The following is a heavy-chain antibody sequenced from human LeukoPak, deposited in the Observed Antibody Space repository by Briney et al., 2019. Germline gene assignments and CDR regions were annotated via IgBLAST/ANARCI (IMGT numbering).Heavy chain of an antibody. D-gene: IGHD3-10*01. CDR1: GYTFTGYY. J-gene: IGHJ4*02. CDR3: ARVATMVRGVIGPLGY. V-gene: IGHV1-2*02. Sequence: ASVKVSCKASGYTFTGYYMHWLRQAPGQGLEWMGWINPNSGGTNYAQKFQGGVTMTRDTSIRTAYMELSRLRSDDTAVYYCARVATMVRGVIGPLGYWGQGTLVTVSS. CDR2: INPNSGGT.